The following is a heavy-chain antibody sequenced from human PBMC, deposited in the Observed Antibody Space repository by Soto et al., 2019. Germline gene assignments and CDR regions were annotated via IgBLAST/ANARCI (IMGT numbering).Heavy chain of an antibody. V-gene: IGHV4-39*01. Sequence: QLQLQESGPGLVKPSETLSLSCSVSGDSIRNRNYYWAWIRQPPGKGLEWIVSRYDDASTFYNPSLTRRVAIPSATSKQQLSLTATPATAPDTAFYYCSRGIYLGPIGYYLAFWGPGTRVTVPS. CDR2: RYDDAST. J-gene: IGHJ4*02. CDR3: SRGIYLGPIGYYLAF. CDR1: GDSIRNRNYY. D-gene: IGHD3-22*01.